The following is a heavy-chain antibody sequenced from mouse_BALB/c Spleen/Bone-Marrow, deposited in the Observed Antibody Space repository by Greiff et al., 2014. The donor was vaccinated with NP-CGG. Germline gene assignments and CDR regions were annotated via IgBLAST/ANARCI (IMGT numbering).Heavy chain of an antibody. CDR1: GYTFTSYY. Sequence: QVQLQQSGPELVKPGASVRISCKASGYTFTSYYIHWVKQRPGQGLEWIGWIYPGNVNTKYNEKFKVKATLTADKSSSTAYMQLSRLTSEDSAVYFCARHKWARDYWGQGISVTVSS. CDR2: IYPGNVNT. CDR3: ARHKWARDY. V-gene: IGHV1S56*01. J-gene: IGHJ4*01. D-gene: IGHD1-3*01.